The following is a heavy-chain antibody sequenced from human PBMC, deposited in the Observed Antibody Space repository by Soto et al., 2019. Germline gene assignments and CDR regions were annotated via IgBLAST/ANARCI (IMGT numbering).Heavy chain of an antibody. CDR1: GFSLSNARMG. Sequence: QVTLKESGPVLVKPTEPLTLTCTVSGFSLSNARMGVSWIRQPPGKALEWLAHLFSNDEKSYSTSLKSRLTIYKDTSKSQVVLTMTNMDPGDTATYYCARIRGDFWSGYYYDYWGQGPLVTVSS. D-gene: IGHD3-3*01. V-gene: IGHV2-26*01. CDR2: LFSNDEK. J-gene: IGHJ4*02. CDR3: ARIRGDFWSGYYYDY.